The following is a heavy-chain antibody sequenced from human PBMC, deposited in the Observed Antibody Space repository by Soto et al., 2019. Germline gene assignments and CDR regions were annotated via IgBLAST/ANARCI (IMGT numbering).Heavy chain of an antibody. CDR3: ERVNILNMIVMVLDS. V-gene: IGHV4-31*03. CDR1: GGSISSGSYY. D-gene: IGHD3-22*01. Sequence: SETLSLTCTVSGGSISSGSYYWSWSRQRPGQGLEWIGYISYSGSTYYNPSLKSRLTISADTSKNQFALKLSSVTAADTAVYYCERVNILNMIVMVLDSWGQGTLVTVYS. J-gene: IGHJ4*02. CDR2: ISYSGST.